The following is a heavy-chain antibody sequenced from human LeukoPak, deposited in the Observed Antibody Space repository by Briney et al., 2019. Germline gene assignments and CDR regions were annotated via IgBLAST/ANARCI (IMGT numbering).Heavy chain of an antibody. CDR1: GFTFSSYA. V-gene: IGHV3-23*01. CDR3: AKVPGGDTAMVTGY. D-gene: IGHD5-18*01. Sequence: PGGSLRLSCAASGFTFSSYAMSWVRQAPGKGLEWVSAISGSGGSTYYADSVKGRFTISRDNSKNTLYLQMSSLRAEDTAVYYCAKVPGGDTAMVTGYWGQGTLVTVSS. J-gene: IGHJ4*02. CDR2: ISGSGGST.